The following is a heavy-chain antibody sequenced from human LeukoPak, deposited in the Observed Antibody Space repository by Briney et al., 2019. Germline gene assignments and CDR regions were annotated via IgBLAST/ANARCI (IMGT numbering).Heavy chain of an antibody. V-gene: IGHV3-23*01. CDR2: ISGSGGST. Sequence: PGRSLRLSCAASGFTFSSYAMSWVRQAPGKGLEWVSAISGSGGSTYYADSVKGRFTISRDNSKNTLYLQMNSLRAEDTAVYYCAKVITMIVVDDLQLDYWGQGTLVTVSS. J-gene: IGHJ4*02. D-gene: IGHD3-22*01. CDR1: GFTFSSYA. CDR3: AKVITMIVVDDLQLDY.